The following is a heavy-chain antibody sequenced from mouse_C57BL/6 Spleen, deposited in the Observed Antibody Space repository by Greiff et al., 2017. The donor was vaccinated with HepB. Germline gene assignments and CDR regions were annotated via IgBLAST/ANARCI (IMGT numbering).Heavy chain of an antibody. CDR1: GYTFTSYW. CDR3: ARNYGSSPYWYFDV. Sequence: QVQLKQSGTELVKPGASVKLSCKASGYTFTSYWMHWVKQRPGQGLEWIGNINPSNGGTNYNEKFKSKATLTVDKSSSTAYMQLSSLTSEDSAVYYCARNYGSSPYWYFDVWGTGTTVTVSS. D-gene: IGHD1-1*01. V-gene: IGHV1-53*01. CDR2: INPSNGGT. J-gene: IGHJ1*03.